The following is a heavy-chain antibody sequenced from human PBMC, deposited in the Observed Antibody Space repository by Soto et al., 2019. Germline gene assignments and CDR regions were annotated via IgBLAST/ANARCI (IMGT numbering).Heavy chain of an antibody. J-gene: IGHJ2*01. V-gene: IGHV1-69*01. D-gene: IGHD1-26*01. CDR1: GDIFSSYP. CDR3: ARDRGAQNWYFGV. Sequence: QVQLVQSGAEVKKPGSSVKVSCKASGDIFSSYPFSWVRQAPGQGLEWMGGIVPLLGTADYAQKFQDRVTINADDCTSTVYMELSSLRSDDTAVYYCARDRGAQNWYFGVWGRGTLVSVSS. CDR2: IVPLLGTA.